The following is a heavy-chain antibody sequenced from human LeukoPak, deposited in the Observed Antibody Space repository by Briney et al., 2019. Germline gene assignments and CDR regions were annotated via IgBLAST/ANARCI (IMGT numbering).Heavy chain of an antibody. CDR3: ARDIAGATKGGWFDT. CDR2: MNPNSGNT. V-gene: IGHV1-8*01. J-gene: IGHJ5*02. Sequence: ASVKVSCKASGYTFTNYDINWVRQATGQELEWMGWMNPNSGNTGYAQKFQGRVTMTRNTSISTAYMELSSLRSEDTALYYCARDIAGATKGGWFDTWGQGTPVTVSS. CDR1: GYTFTNYD. D-gene: IGHD1-26*01.